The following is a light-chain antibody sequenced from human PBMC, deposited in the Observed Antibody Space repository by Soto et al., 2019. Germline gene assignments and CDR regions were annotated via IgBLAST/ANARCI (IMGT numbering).Light chain of an antibody. V-gene: IGKV1-33*01. J-gene: IGKJ5*01. Sequence: DIQMTQSPSSLSASVGDRVTITCRASQSIGTNLNWYQQKAGKAPKLLIYDASNLETGVPSRFSGSGSGTDFTFTVSSLQPEDIATYYCQQYNSLPITFGQGTRLEIK. CDR1: QSIGTN. CDR2: DAS. CDR3: QQYNSLPIT.